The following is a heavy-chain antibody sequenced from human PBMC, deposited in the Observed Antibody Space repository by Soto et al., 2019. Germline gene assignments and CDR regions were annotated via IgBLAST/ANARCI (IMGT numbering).Heavy chain of an antibody. V-gene: IGHV3-7*01. Sequence: YLRLSCAHTVPMFGTYWFSWVRQAPVHGLEWVANIKPDGNEKYYADSVKGRFTVSRDNVKNFLHLQMSSLRGDDTGVYFCVRATLSWGHYYFRGLDVWGQGTKVTVS. CDR1: VPMFGTYW. CDR2: IKPDGNEK. D-gene: IGHD3-22*01. CDR3: VRATLSWGHYYFRGLDV. J-gene: IGHJ6*02.